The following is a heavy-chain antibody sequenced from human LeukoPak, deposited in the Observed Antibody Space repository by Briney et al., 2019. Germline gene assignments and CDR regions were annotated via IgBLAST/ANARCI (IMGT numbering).Heavy chain of an antibody. V-gene: IGHV4-39*01. CDR1: GGSISSSSYY. J-gene: IGHJ2*01. D-gene: IGHD3-22*01. CDR3: ARGLSMIVVVVHDWYFDL. Sequence: SETLSLTCTVSGGSISSSSYYWGWIRQPPGKGLEWIGNIYYSRSTHYSPSLKSRVTISVDTSKNQFSLKLSSVTAADTAVYYCARGLSMIVVVVHDWYFDLWGRGTLVTVSS. CDR2: IYYSRST.